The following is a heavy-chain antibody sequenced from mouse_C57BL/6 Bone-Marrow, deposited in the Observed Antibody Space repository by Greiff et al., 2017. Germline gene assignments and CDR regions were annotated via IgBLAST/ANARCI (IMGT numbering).Heavy chain of an antibody. CDR3: GSPPRLGANWYFDV. CDR2: IPPNSGST. J-gene: IGHJ1*03. Sequence: QVQLQQPGAELVKPGASVKLSCKASGYTFTSYWMHWVKQRPGQGLEWIGMIPPNSGSTNYNEKFKSKATLTVDKSSSTAYMQLSSLTSEDSAVYYGGSPPRLGANWYFDVWGTGTTVTVSS. CDR1: GYTFTSYW. V-gene: IGHV1-64*01.